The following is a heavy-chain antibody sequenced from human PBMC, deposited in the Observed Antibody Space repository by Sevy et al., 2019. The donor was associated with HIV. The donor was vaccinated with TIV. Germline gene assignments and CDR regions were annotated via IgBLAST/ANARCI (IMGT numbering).Heavy chain of an antibody. J-gene: IGHJ5*02. Sequence: ASVKVSCKASGYTFTSYGISWVRQAPGQGLEWMGWISTYNTVRNSAQKFHDRVTMTIDTSTSTAYMELRSLRSDDTGVYYCARSTQVAGRSNWFDPWGQGTLVTVSS. CDR3: ARSTQVAGRSNWFDP. V-gene: IGHV1-18*01. D-gene: IGHD6-19*01. CDR1: GYTFTSYG. CDR2: ISTYNTVR.